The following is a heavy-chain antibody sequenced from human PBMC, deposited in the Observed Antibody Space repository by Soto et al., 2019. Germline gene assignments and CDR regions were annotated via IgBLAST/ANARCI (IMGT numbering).Heavy chain of an antibody. Sequence: ASVKVSCKASGGTFSSYTISWVRQAPGQGLEWMGRIIPILGIANYAQKFQGRVTITADKSTSTAYMELSSLRSEDTAVYYCARGERQTHGRGDRYYYYMDVWGKGTTVTVSS. CDR1: GGTFSSYT. CDR3: ARGERQTHGRGDRYYYYMDV. J-gene: IGHJ6*03. D-gene: IGHD1-26*01. CDR2: IIPILGIA. V-gene: IGHV1-69*02.